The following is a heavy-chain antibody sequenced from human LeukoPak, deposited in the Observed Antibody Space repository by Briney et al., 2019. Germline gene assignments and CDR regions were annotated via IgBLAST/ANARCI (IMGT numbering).Heavy chain of an antibody. D-gene: IGHD3-10*01. CDR3: ARDKAVRWYFDL. CDR1: GITLSNYG. V-gene: IGHV3-23*01. J-gene: IGHJ2*01. Sequence: GGSLRLSCVVSGITLSNYGMSWVRQAPGKGLEWVAGLSGSGGGTHYADSVKGRFTISRDNPRNTLYLQMNSLRAEDTAVYYCARDKAVRWYFDLWGRGTLVTVSS. CDR2: LSGSGGGT.